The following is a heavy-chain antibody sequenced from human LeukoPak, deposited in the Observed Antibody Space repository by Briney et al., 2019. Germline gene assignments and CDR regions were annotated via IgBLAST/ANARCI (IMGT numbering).Heavy chain of an antibody. D-gene: IGHD3-10*01. Sequence: SQTLSLTCTVSGGSISSGGYYWSWIRQHPGKGLEWIGYIYYSGSTYYNPSLKSRVTISVDTSKNQFSLKLSSVTAADTAVYYCARAYYGSGNFHFDYWGQGTLVTVSS. V-gene: IGHV4-31*03. J-gene: IGHJ4*02. CDR3: ARAYYGSGNFHFDY. CDR2: IYYSGST. CDR1: GGSISSGGYY.